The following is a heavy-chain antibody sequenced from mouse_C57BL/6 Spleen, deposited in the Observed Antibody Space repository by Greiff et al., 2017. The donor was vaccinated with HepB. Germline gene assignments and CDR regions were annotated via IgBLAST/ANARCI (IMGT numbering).Heavy chain of an antibody. Sequence: EVKVVESEGGLVQPGSSMKLSCTASGFTFSDYYMAWVRQVPEKGLEWVANINYDGSSTYYLDSLKSRFIISRDNAKNILYLQMSSLKSEDTATYYCARGSWDFYFDYWGQGTTLTVSS. J-gene: IGHJ2*01. V-gene: IGHV5-16*01. CDR1: GFTFSDYY. CDR2: INYDGSST. D-gene: IGHD4-1*01. CDR3: ARGSWDFYFDY.